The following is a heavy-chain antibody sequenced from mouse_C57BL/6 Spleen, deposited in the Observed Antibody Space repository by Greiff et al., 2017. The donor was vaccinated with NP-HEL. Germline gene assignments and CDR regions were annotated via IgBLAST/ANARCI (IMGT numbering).Heavy chain of an antibody. D-gene: IGHD1-1*01. Sequence: VQLQQPGAELVKPGASVKLSCKASGHTFTSYWMHWVKQRPGRGLEWIGRIDPNSGGTKYNEKFKSKATLTVDKPSSTAYMQLSSLTSEDSAVYYCAREGGSSYPYWYFDVWGTGTTVTVSS. V-gene: IGHV1-72*01. CDR2: IDPNSGGT. CDR3: AREGGSSYPYWYFDV. J-gene: IGHJ1*03. CDR1: GHTFTSYW.